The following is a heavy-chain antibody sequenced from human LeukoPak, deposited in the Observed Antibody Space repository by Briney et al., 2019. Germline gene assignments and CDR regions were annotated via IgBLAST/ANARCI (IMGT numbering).Heavy chain of an antibody. CDR2: MNPNSGNT. Sequence: ASVEVSCKASGYTFTSYDINWVRQATGQGLEWMGWMNPNSGNTGYAQKFQGRVTMTRNTSISTAYMELSSLRSEDTAVYYCARGSLRSRNWFDPWGQGTLVTVSS. D-gene: IGHD4-17*01. J-gene: IGHJ5*02. CDR1: GYTFTSYD. V-gene: IGHV1-8*01. CDR3: ARGSLRSRNWFDP.